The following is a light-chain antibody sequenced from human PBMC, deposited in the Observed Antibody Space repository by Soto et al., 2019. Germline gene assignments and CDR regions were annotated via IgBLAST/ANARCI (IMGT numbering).Light chain of an antibody. CDR3: SSYAGSSTFYV. Sequence: QSALTQPPSASGSPGQSVTISCTGTSSDVGGYKYVSWYQQHPGKAPKLIIYDVTKRPSGVPDRFSGSKSGNTASLTVSGLQADDEADYYCSSYAGSSTFYVFGAGTKVT. J-gene: IGLJ1*01. CDR2: DVT. CDR1: SSDVGGYKY. V-gene: IGLV2-8*01.